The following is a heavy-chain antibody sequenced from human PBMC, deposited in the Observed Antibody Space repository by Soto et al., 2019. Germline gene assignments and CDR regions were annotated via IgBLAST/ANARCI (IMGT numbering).Heavy chain of an antibody. CDR3: AKGIRWVGEFDY. J-gene: IGHJ4*02. CDR2: ISGSGGST. D-gene: IGHD3-10*01. Sequence: EVQLLESGGGLVQPGGSLRLSCAASGFTFSSYAMSWVRQAPGKGLEWVSAISGSGGSTYYADSVKGRFTISRDNSKNTLYLQMNSRRAEDKAVYYCAKGIRWVGEFDYWGQGTLVTVSS. V-gene: IGHV3-23*01. CDR1: GFTFSSYA.